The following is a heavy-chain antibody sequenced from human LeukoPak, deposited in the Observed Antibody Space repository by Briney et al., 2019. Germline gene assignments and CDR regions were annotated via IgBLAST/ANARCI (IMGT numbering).Heavy chain of an antibody. CDR1: GYTFTGYY. D-gene: IGHD3-22*01. V-gene: IGHV1-2*02. CDR3: ARARGGRYYDSSGYYPFDDAFDI. CDR2: INPNSGGT. J-gene: IGHJ3*02. Sequence: GASVKVSCKASGYTFTGYYMHWVRQAPGQGLEWMGWINPNSGGTNYAQKFQGRVTMTGDTSISTAYMELSRLRSDDTAVYYCARARGGRYYDSSGYYPFDDAFDIWGQGTMVTVSS.